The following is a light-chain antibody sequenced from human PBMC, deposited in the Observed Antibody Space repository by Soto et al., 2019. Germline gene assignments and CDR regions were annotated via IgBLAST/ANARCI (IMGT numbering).Light chain of an antibody. Sequence: QSALAQPASVSGSPGQSITISCTGTGSDIGGYKYVSWYQQHPGRAPKLMIYDVSKRPLVVSYRFSGSKSGNTASLTISGLQTEDEADYYCSSSTSITVKFGGGTKLTVL. CDR3: SSSTSITVK. CDR2: DVS. CDR1: GSDIGGYKY. J-gene: IGLJ3*02. V-gene: IGLV2-14*01.